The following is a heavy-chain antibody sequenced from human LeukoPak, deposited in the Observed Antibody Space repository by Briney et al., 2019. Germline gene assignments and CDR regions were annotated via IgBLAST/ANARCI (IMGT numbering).Heavy chain of an antibody. V-gene: IGHV3-30*18. D-gene: IGHD3-10*01. CDR2: ISYDGSNK. CDR3: AKLGGELLYDEDYYYGMDV. Sequence: PGGSLRLSCAASGFTSSSYGMHWVRQAPGKGLEWVAVISYDGSNKYYADSVKGRFTISRDNSKNTLYLQMNSLRAEDTAVYYCAKLGGELLYDEDYYYGMDVWGQGTTVTVSS. J-gene: IGHJ6*02. CDR1: GFTSSSYG.